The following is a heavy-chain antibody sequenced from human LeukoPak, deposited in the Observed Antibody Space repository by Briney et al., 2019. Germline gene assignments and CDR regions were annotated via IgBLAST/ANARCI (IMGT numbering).Heavy chain of an antibody. V-gene: IGHV4-59*08. J-gene: IGHJ3*02. CDR2: IYYNGNT. CDR3: ARQPSATAAFDI. Sequence: SETLSLTCAVSGGSMSSYYWSWIRQPQGKGLEWIAYIYYNGNTNYNPSFKGRVTILVDTSKNQFSLKLSSVAAADTAIYYCARQPSATAAFDIWGQGTMVTVSS. CDR1: GGSMSSYY. D-gene: IGHD5-18*01.